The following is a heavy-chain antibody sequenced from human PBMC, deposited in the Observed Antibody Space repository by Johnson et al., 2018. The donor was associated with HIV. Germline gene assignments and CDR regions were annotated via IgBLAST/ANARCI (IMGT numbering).Heavy chain of an antibody. CDR2: ISWNNGYI. CDR1: GFTFDEYA. CDR3: AKTFGNSDGFDV. Sequence: QLVESGGGLVQPGRSLRLSCAASGFTFDEYAMHWVRQVPGKGLEWVSGISWNNGYIGYADSVKGRFTISRDNAKNSMYLQMTSLRAEDTALYYCAKTFGNSDGFDVWGQGTMVTVSS. D-gene: IGHD3-16*01. J-gene: IGHJ3*01. V-gene: IGHV3-9*01.